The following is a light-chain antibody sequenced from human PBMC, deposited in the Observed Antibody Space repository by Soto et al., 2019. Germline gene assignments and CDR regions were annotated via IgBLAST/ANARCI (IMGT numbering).Light chain of an antibody. V-gene: IGKV1-5*03. J-gene: IGKJ4*01. CDR3: QQSNSYPLT. CDR1: QSISVW. Sequence: DIQMTQSPSTLSASVGDRVTITCRASQSISVWLASYQQKPGKAPNLLIYKASTLESGVPSRFSGSGSGTEFTLTISSLQPDDFATYYCQQSNSYPLTIGGGTKVEIK. CDR2: KAS.